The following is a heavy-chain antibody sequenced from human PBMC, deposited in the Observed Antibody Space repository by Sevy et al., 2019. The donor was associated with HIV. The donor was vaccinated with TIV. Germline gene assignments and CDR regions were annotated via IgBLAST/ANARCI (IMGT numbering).Heavy chain of an antibody. CDR3: ARDLAGSKQGGWFDP. CDR1: GHTFTNYD. D-gene: IGHD3-16*01. V-gene: IGHV1-8*01. Sequence: ASVKVSCKASGHTFTNYDINWVRQATGQGLEWMGWMNPNSGNTGYAQKFQGRVTMIRNTSMSTAYMELSSLTSDDTAVYYCARDLAGSKQGGWFDPWGQGTLVTVSS. CDR2: MNPNSGNT. J-gene: IGHJ5*02.